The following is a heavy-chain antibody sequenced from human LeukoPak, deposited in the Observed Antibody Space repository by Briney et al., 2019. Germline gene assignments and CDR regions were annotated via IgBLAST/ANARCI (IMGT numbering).Heavy chain of an antibody. V-gene: IGHV1-69*13. D-gene: IGHD3-22*01. CDR1: GGSFSSYA. Sequence: ASVKVSCKASGGSFSSYAISWVRQAPGQGLEWMGGIIPIFGTANYAQKFQGRVTITADESTSTAYMELSSLRSEDTAVYYYARPYDSSGYYYFGYWGQGTLVTVSS. CDR3: ARPYDSSGYYYFGY. J-gene: IGHJ4*02. CDR2: IIPIFGTA.